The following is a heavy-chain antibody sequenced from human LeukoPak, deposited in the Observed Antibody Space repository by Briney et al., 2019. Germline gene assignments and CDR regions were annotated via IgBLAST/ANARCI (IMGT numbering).Heavy chain of an antibody. D-gene: IGHD2-2*01. CDR3: ARRGCSSTSCYVDY. CDR2: IYPGDSDT. V-gene: IGHV5-51*01. J-gene: IGHJ4*02. CDR1: GSSFTSYW. Sequence: PGESLQISCQGSGSSFTSYWIGWVRQMPGKGLEWMGIIYPGDSDTGYSPSFQGQVTISADKSISTAYLQWSSLKASDTAMYYCARRGCSSTSCYVDYWGQGTLVTVSS.